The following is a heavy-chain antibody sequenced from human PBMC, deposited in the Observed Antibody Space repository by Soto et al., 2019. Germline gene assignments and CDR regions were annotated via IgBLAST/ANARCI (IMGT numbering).Heavy chain of an antibody. CDR1: GFTFSSYG. CDR2: ISYDGSNK. D-gene: IGHD5-12*01. CDR3: AKDLGDGYNPGMDV. V-gene: IGHV3-30*18. Sequence: PGGSLRLSCAASGFTFSSYGMHWVRQAPGKGLEWVAVISYDGSNKYYADSVKGRFTISRDNSKNTLYLQMNSLRAEDTAVYYCAKDLGDGYNPGMDVWGQGTTVTVS. J-gene: IGHJ6*02.